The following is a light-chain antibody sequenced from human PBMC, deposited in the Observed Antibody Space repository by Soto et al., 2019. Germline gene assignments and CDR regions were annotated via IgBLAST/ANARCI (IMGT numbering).Light chain of an antibody. CDR3: NSYTSSSTLWV. CDR2: EVG. CDR1: SSDVGGYNY. J-gene: IGLJ3*02. V-gene: IGLV2-14*01. Sequence: QSALTQPASVSGSPGQSITISCTGTSSDVGGYNYVSWYQQHPGKAPKLMIYEVGNRPSGVSNRFSGSKSGNTASLTISGLQAEDEADYYCNSYTSSSTLWVFGGGTKLTVL.